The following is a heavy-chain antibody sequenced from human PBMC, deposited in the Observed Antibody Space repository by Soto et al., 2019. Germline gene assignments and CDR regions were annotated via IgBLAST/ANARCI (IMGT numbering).Heavy chain of an antibody. CDR2: IYYSGST. CDR3: ARLSTEAIFGVVIHDNWFDP. J-gene: IGHJ5*02. CDR1: GGSISSYY. Sequence: SETLSLTCTVSGGSISSYYWSWIRQPPGKGLEWIGYIYYSGSTNYNPSLKSRVTISVDTSKNQFSLKLSSVTAADTAVYYCARLSTEAIFGVVIHDNWFDPWGQGTLVTVSS. V-gene: IGHV4-59*08. D-gene: IGHD3-3*01.